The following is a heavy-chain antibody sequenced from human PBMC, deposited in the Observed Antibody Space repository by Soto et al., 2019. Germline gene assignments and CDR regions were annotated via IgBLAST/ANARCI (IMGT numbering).Heavy chain of an antibody. Sequence: SETLSLTCTVSGGSISSSSYYWGWIRQPPGKGLEWIGSIYYSGSTYYNPSLKSRVTISVDTSKNQFSLKLSSVTAADPSVYYCARRNDFVGYFDYWGQGTLVTVS. D-gene: IGHD2-21*01. CDR1: GGSISSSSYY. CDR3: ARRNDFVGYFDY. V-gene: IGHV4-39*01. CDR2: IYYSGST. J-gene: IGHJ4*02.